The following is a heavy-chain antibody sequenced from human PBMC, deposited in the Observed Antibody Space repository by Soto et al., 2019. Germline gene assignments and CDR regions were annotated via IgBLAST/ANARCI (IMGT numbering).Heavy chain of an antibody. CDR1: GGSISSGDHY. V-gene: IGHV4-30-4*01. J-gene: IGHJ6*02. D-gene: IGHD2-2*01. Sequence: SETLSLTCTVSGGSISSGDHYWSWIRQPPGKGLEWIGYIYYSGGTDYNPSLKSRVSISIDTSKNQFSLKLSSVTAADTAVYYCARGEGRCSSTSCYTNPPFYYGMDVWGQGTTVTVSS. CDR2: IYYSGGT. CDR3: ARGEGRCSSTSCYTNPPFYYGMDV.